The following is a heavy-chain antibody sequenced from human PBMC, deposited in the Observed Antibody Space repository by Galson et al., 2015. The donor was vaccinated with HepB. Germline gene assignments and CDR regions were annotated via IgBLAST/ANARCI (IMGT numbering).Heavy chain of an antibody. J-gene: IGHJ4*02. Sequence: SLRLSCAASGFTVSSNYMSWVRQAPGKGLEWVSVIYSGGSTYYADSVKGRFTISRDNSKNTLYLQMNSLRAGDTAVYYCAKRGGGSGWESDYWGQGTLVTVPS. CDR1: GFTVSSNY. CDR3: AKRGGGSGWESDY. D-gene: IGHD6-19*01. V-gene: IGHV3-66*04. CDR2: IYSGGST.